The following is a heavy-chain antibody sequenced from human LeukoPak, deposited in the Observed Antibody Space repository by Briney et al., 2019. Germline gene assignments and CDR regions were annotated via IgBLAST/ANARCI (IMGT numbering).Heavy chain of an antibody. V-gene: IGHV3-7*01. CDR3: ARDASQGYYDFWSGYYPRAPNYYYYGMDV. J-gene: IGHJ6*02. CDR1: GFTFSSYW. CDR2: IKQDGSEK. Sequence: GSLRLSCAASGFTFSSYWMSWVRQAPGKGPEWVANIKQDGSEKYYVDSVKGRFTISRDNAKNSLYLQMNSLRAEDTAVYYCARDASQGYYDFWSGYYPRAPNYYYYGMDVWGQGTTVTVSS. D-gene: IGHD3-3*01.